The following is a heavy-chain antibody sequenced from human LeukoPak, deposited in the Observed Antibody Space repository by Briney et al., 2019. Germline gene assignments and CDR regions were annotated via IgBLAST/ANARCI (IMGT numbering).Heavy chain of an antibody. Sequence: GGSLRLSCAASGFTFSSYEMNWVRQAPGKGLEWVSYINSAGSTTFSADSVKGRFTISRDNAKNSLYLHMNSLRADDTAVYYCTTLRRQLVDYWGQGALVTVSS. CDR2: INSAGSTT. J-gene: IGHJ4*02. CDR1: GFTFSSYE. V-gene: IGHV3-48*03. CDR3: TTLRRQLVDY. D-gene: IGHD6-13*01.